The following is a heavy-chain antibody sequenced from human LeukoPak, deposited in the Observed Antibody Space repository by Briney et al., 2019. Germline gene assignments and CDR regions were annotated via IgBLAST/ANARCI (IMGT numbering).Heavy chain of an antibody. V-gene: IGHV1-8*03. D-gene: IGHD3-22*01. Sequence: ASVKVSCKAFGYTFTSYDINWVRQATGQGLEWMGWMNPNSGNTGYAQKFQGRVTITRNTSISTAYVELSSLRSEDTAVYYCARGHSRSGYYYGFDYWGQGTLVTVSS. CDR3: ARGHSRSGYYYGFDY. CDR1: GYTFTSYD. CDR2: MNPNSGNT. J-gene: IGHJ4*02.